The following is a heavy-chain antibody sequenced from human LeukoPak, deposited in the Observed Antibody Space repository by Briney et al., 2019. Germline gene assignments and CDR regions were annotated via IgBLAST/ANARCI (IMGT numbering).Heavy chain of an antibody. V-gene: IGHV4-31*03. CDR3: ARTYGDSGWFDP. CDR2: IYYSGST. Sequence: SETLSLTCTVSGGSISSGGYYWSWIRQHPGKGLEWIGYIYYSGSTYYNPSLKSRVTISVDTSKNQFSLKLSSVTAADTAVYYCARTYGDSGWFDPWGQGTLVTVSS. CDR1: GGSISSGGYY. J-gene: IGHJ5*02. D-gene: IGHD4-17*01.